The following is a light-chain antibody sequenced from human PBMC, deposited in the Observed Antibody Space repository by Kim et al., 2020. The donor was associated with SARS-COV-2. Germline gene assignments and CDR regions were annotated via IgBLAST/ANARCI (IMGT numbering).Light chain of an antibody. CDR3: SSYAGSHNLV. J-gene: IGLJ2*01. Sequence: QSALTQPPSASGYPGQSVTISCTGTSSDVGGYNYVSWYQQHPGKAPKLMFYEVSKRPSGVPDRFSGSKSGNTASLTVSGLQAEDEADYYCSSYAGSHNLVFGGGTRLTV. V-gene: IGLV2-8*01. CDR2: EVS. CDR1: SSDVGGYNY.